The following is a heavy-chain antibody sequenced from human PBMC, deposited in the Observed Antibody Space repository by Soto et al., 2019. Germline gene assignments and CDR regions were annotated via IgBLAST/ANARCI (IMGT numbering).Heavy chain of an antibody. D-gene: IGHD6-19*01. CDR2: IYYSGST. J-gene: IGHJ6*03. V-gene: IGHV4-59*01. Sequence: TLSLTCTVSGGSISSYYWSWIRQPPGKGLEWIGYIYYSGSTNYNPSLKSRVTISVDTSKNQFSLKLSSVTAADTAVYYCARGKIVRYSSGWYSYYMDVWGKGTTVTVSS. CDR3: ARGKIVRYSSGWYSYYMDV. CDR1: GGSISSYY.